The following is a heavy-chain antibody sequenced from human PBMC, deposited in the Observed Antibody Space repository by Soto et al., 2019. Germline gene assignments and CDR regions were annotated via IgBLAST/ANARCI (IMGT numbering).Heavy chain of an antibody. D-gene: IGHD1-26*01. CDR2: ISFDGRNK. CDR1: GFTFNSFV. J-gene: IGHJ6*02. V-gene: IGHV3-30-3*01. Sequence: VQLVESGGGVVPPGGSLRLSCAASGFTFNSFVMHWVRQAPGKGLEWVAVISFDGRNKYYADSVKGRLTISRDDSTNTVYVDLHSLSPEDTAGYSCAREMREGWAFSGYYNYGMDVWGQGTKVTVSS. CDR3: AREMREGWAFSGYYNYGMDV.